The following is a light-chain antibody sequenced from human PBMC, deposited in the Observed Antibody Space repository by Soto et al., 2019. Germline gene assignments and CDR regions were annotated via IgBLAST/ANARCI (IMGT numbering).Light chain of an antibody. CDR1: QSLTNS. CDR3: QQYNNWPKT. CDR2: DTS. V-gene: IGKV3-15*01. J-gene: IGKJ1*01. Sequence: EFVLTQSPGTLSFSPGERPTLSCRASQSLTNSFIAWYQQRPGQAPRLLIYDTSSRATGIPARFSGSGSGTEFTLTISSLQSEDFAVYYCQQYNNWPKTFGQGTKVDI.